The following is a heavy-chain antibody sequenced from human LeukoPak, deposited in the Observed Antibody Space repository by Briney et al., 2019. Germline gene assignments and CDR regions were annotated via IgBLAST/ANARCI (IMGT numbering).Heavy chain of an antibody. CDR3: ARESKSYDGSGYYHDY. D-gene: IGHD3-22*01. CDR2: TYYSGNP. V-gene: IGHV4-59*12. Sequence: SETLSLTCAVSGGSLNSYYWSWFRQPPGKALEWIGYTYYSGNPNYNPSLKSRVTISVDTSRNQFSLKLTSVTAADTAVYYCARESKSYDGSGYYHDYWGQGNLVTVSS. J-gene: IGHJ4*02. CDR1: GGSLNSYY.